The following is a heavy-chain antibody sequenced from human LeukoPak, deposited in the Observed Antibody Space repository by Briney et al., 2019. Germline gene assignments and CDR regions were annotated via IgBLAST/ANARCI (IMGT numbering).Heavy chain of an antibody. CDR2: IYHSGST. CDR3: ASRSQKYNYSAFDI. V-gene: IGHV4-38-2*01. J-gene: IGHJ3*02. Sequence: SETLSLTCAVSGYSISSGYYWGWIRQPPGKGLEWIGSIYHSGSTYYNPSLKSRVTISVDTSKNQFSLKLSSVTAADTAVYYCASRSQKYNYSAFDIWGQGTMVTVSS. D-gene: IGHD1-20*01. CDR1: GYSISSGYY.